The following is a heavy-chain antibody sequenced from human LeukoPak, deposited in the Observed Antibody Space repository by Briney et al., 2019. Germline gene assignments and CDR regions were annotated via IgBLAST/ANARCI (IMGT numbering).Heavy chain of an antibody. Sequence: GGSLRLSCAASGFTFSGYGMHWVRQAPGKGLEWVALIWYDGNNKYYADSVKGRFTISRDNSKNTLYLQLNSLRAEDTAVYYCARQHCSGGDCYFFDWGQGTLVTVSS. CDR1: GFTFSGYG. D-gene: IGHD2-15*01. CDR2: IWYDGNNK. J-gene: IGHJ4*02. V-gene: IGHV3-33*01. CDR3: ARQHCSGGDCYFFD.